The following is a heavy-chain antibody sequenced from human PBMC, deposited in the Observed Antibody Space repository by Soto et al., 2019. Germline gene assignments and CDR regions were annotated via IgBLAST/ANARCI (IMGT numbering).Heavy chain of an antibody. V-gene: IGHV3-66*03. CDR2: IYSSGSA. Sequence: PGGSLRLSCAASGFTVGTNYLTWVRQAPGKGLEWVSIIYSSGSAYYADSVKGRFTISRDNSKNTLYLQMGSLRAEDMAVYYCARALVGGFYDYWGQGILVTVSS. CDR3: ARALVGGFYDY. D-gene: IGHD3-22*01. J-gene: IGHJ4*02. CDR1: GFTVGTNY.